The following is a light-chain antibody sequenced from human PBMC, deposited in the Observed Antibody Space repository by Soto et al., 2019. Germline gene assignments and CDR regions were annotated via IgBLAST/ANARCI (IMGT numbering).Light chain of an antibody. V-gene: IGKV1-33*01. J-gene: IGKJ4*01. CDR1: HDVVRN. Sequence: DIQMTQSPSSLSASVGDRVTIACRSSHDVVRNLNWIQQKPGQARKRLIYDASNLERWIQSMFSGSGSGTDFPLTISSLQPEDVATYFCQQYSSMLSFGGGTEVDLK. CDR2: DAS. CDR3: QQYSSMLS.